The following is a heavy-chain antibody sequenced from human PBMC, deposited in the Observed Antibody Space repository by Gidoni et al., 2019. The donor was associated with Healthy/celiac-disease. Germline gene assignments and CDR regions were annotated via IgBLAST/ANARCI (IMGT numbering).Heavy chain of an antibody. J-gene: IGHJ5*02. V-gene: IGHV3-48*02. Sequence: EVQLVESGGGLVQPGGSLRLSCAASGFTFSRYSMNWVRQAPGKGLEWVSYISSSSSTIYYADSVKGRFTISRDNAKNSLYLQMNSLRDEDTAVYYCARALHWTPQIGDNWFDPWGQGTLVTVSS. CDR1: GFTFSRYS. CDR3: ARALHWTPQIGDNWFDP. D-gene: IGHD1-1*01. CDR2: ISSSSSTI.